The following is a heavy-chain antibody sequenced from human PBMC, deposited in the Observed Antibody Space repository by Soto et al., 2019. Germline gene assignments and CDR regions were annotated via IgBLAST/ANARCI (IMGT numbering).Heavy chain of an antibody. Sequence: ASVKVSCKASGYTFTRHTMKWVRQAPGQRLEWMGWINPDNGNTKSSQKFQDRVIITRDTSASTAYMDLSSLRSEDTAVYYCARGIATGQLDPWGQGTLVTSPQ. CDR2: INPDNGNT. D-gene: IGHD2-15*01. CDR3: ARGIATGQLDP. V-gene: IGHV1-3*01. J-gene: IGHJ5*02. CDR1: GYTFTRHT.